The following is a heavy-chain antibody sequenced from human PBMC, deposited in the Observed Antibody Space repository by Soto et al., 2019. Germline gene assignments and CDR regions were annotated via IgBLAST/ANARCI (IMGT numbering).Heavy chain of an antibody. D-gene: IGHD3-9*01. CDR1: GYTFTSYG. V-gene: IGHV1-18*01. CDR2: ISAYNGNT. CDR3: ARDPNYDILTGYYPAGMNNWFDP. Sequence: GASVKVSCKASGYTFTSYGISWVRQAPGQGLEWMGWISAYNGNTNYAQKLQGRVTMTTDTSTSTAYMELRSLRSDDTAVYYCARDPNYDILTGYYPAGMNNWFDPWGQGTLVTVSS. J-gene: IGHJ5*02.